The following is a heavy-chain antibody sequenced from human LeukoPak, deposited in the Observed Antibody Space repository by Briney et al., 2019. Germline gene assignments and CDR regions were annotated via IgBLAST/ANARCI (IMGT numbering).Heavy chain of an antibody. J-gene: IGHJ4*02. D-gene: IGHD3-22*01. CDR1: GFTFSSYE. Sequence: GGSLRLSCAASGFTFSSYEMNWVRQAPGKGLEWVSSISSSSSYIYYADSVKGRFTISRDNAKNSLYLQMNSLRAEDTAVYYCARDGMGYYYDSSGSLGYWGQGTLVTVSS. V-gene: IGHV3-21*01. CDR2: ISSSSSYI. CDR3: ARDGMGYYYDSSGSLGY.